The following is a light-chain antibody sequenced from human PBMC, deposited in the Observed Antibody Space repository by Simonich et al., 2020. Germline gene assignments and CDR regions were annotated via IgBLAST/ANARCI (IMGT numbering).Light chain of an antibody. J-gene: IGKJ4*01. CDR1: QSVGSY. Sequence: EIVLTQSPATLSLSPGEIATLSCRASQSVGSYLAWYQKKPGQEPRLLIYDASTRAPGIPARFSGSGSGTDFTLTISSLEPEDFAVYYCQQRSNWPLTFGGGTKVEIK. CDR3: QQRSNWPLT. CDR2: DAS. V-gene: IGKV3-11*01.